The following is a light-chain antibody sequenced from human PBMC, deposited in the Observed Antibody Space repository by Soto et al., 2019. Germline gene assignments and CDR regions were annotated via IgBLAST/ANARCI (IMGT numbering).Light chain of an antibody. V-gene: IGLV1-51*01. CDR1: SSNIGNNY. J-gene: IGLJ1*01. CDR3: GSWDSSLSAYV. CDR2: DNN. Sequence: QSVLPQPPSVSAAPGQKGTISCSGSSSNIGNNYVSWYQQLPGTAPKLLIYDNNKRPSGIPDRFSGSKSGTSATLGITGFQTGDEADYYWGSWDSSLSAYVFGTGTKVTVL.